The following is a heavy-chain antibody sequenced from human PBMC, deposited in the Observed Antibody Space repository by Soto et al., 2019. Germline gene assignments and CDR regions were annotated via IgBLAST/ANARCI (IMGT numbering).Heavy chain of an antibody. J-gene: IGHJ4*02. D-gene: IGHD6-13*01. CDR2: ISGSGGST. CDR3: ATNVGGIAAAERRVDY. Sequence: EVQLLESGGGLVQPGGSLRLSCAASGFTFSSYAMSWVRQAPGKGLEWVSAISGSGGSTYYADSEKGRFTISRDNSKNTLYLQMNSLRAEDTAVYYCATNVGGIAAAERRVDYWGQGTLVTVSS. CDR1: GFTFSSYA. V-gene: IGHV3-23*01.